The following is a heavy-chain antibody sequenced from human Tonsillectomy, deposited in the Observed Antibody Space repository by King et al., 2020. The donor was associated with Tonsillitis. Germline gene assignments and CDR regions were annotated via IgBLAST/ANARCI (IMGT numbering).Heavy chain of an antibody. V-gene: IGHV3-30-3*01. CDR3: ARXXWXQXAYXAY. CDR1: GFTFSGYP. CDR2: XSYDGSNK. Sequence: VQLVESGGGVVQPGRSLRLSCAASGFTFSGYPLHWVRQAPGXGLEWVAVXSYDGSNKYXAXXVKGRFTXSRDNSKNTLYLQMNXLITEDTAVDYCARXXWXQXAYXAYWGXXTLVTVSS. J-gene: IGHJ4*01.